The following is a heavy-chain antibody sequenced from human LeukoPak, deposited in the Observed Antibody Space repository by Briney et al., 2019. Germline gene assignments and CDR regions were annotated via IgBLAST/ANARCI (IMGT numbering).Heavy chain of an antibody. J-gene: IGHJ6*02. D-gene: IGHD6-19*01. CDR1: GGPISTDASY. CDR3: ARLFSRGWEYHFGLDV. V-gene: IGHV4-39*01. Sequence: SETLSLTCTVSGGPISTDASYWAWIRQPPGKGLEWIGSIYYSGSTYYSSSLKSRVTLSVDTSKNQFSLKMSSVTAADTAVFYCARLFSRGWEYHFGLDVWGQGTTVTVS. CDR2: IYYSGST.